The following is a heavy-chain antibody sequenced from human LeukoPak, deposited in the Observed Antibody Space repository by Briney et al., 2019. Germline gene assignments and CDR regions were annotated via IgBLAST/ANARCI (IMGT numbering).Heavy chain of an antibody. CDR1: GLSFSNAW. CDR3: TTDYLDYGDLARY. V-gene: IGHV3-15*01. CDR2: IKSKTDGGTT. D-gene: IGHD4-17*01. Sequence: KPGGSLRLSCAASGLSFSNAWMSWVRQPPGKGLEWVGRIKSKTDGGTTDYAAPVKGRFTISRDDSKNTLYLQMSSLKTDDTAVYYCTTDYLDYGDLARYWGQGTLVTVSS. J-gene: IGHJ4*02.